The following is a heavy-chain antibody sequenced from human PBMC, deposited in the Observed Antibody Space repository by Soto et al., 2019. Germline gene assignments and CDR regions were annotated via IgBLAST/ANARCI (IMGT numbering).Heavy chain of an antibody. J-gene: IGHJ5*02. Sequence: PGESLKISCXGSGYSFTSYWIGWVRQMPGKGLEWMGIIYPGDSDIRYSPSFQGQVTISADKSISTAYLQWSSLKASDTAMYYCARGRYYDFWSGYSSHWFDPWGQGTLVTVSS. CDR3: ARGRYYDFWSGYSSHWFDP. D-gene: IGHD3-3*01. V-gene: IGHV5-51*01. CDR2: IYPGDSDI. CDR1: GYSFTSYW.